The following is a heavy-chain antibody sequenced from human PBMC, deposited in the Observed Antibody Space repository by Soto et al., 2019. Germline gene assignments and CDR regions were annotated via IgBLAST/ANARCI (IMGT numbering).Heavy chain of an antibody. CDR2: ICYSGST. Sequence: QLQLQESGPGLVKPSETLSLTCTVSGGSISSSSYFWGWIRQPPGKGLEWIGSICYSGSTYYNPSLKSRVTVSVDTSKNQFSLKLSSVTAADTAVYYCARHRSDFWFDPWGQGTLVTVSS. CDR3: ARHRSDFWFDP. J-gene: IGHJ5*02. V-gene: IGHV4-39*01. CDR1: GGSISSSSYF. D-gene: IGHD2-15*01.